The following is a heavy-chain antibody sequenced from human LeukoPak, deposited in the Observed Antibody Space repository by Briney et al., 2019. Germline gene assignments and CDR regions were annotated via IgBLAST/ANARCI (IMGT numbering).Heavy chain of an antibody. V-gene: IGHV4-38-2*02. D-gene: IGHD3-10*01. CDR2: IYHSGST. J-gene: IGHJ5*02. CDR1: GYPISSGYY. CDR3: ARRGPPRTLLRGVKSGWFDP. Sequence: SETLSLTCTVSGYPISSGYYWGWIRQPPGKGLEWIGSIYHSGSTYYNPSLKSRVTISVDTSKNQFSLKLSSVSAADTAVYYCARRGPPRTLLRGVKSGWFDPWGQGTLVTVSS.